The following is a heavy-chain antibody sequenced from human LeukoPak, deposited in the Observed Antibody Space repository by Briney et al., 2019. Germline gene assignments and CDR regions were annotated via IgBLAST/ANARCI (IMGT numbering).Heavy chain of an antibody. CDR3: ARGHCTSGSCSRWFDP. CDR2: IYNSGST. J-gene: IGHJ5*02. Sequence: SQTLSLTCTVSGASISSGSYSWSWIRQPAGKGLEWIGRIYNSGSTNYNPSLKSRVTISVDTSKNQFSLKLSSVTAADTAVYYCARGHCTSGSCSRWFDPWGQGTLVTVSS. D-gene: IGHD2-15*01. CDR1: GASISSGSYS. V-gene: IGHV4-61*02.